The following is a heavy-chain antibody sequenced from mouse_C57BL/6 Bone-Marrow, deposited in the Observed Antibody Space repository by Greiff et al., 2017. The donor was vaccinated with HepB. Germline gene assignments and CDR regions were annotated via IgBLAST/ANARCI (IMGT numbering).Heavy chain of an antibody. CDR2: ISSGSSTI. D-gene: IGHD2-3*01. CDR3: ARCVYDGYYRYAMDY. Sequence: EVKLMESGGGLVKPGGSLKLSCAASGFTFSDYGMHWVRQAPEKGLEWVAYISSGSSTIYYADTVKGRFTISRDNAKNTLFLQMTSLRSEDTAMYYCARCVYDGYYRYAMDYWGQGTSVTVSS. V-gene: IGHV5-17*01. J-gene: IGHJ4*01. CDR1: GFTFSDYG.